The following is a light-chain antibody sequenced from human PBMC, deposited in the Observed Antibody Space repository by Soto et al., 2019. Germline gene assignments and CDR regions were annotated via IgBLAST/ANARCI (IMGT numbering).Light chain of an antibody. V-gene: IGKV3-20*01. CDR2: DAS. Sequence: EIVLTQSPGTLSLSPGERATLSCRASQSVSSSYLAWYQQKPGQAPRLLIYDASSRATGIPDRLSGSGSGTDFTLTISRREPEDFAVYYCQQYGSSPRTFGQGTKLDIK. J-gene: IGKJ1*01. CDR1: QSVSSSY. CDR3: QQYGSSPRT.